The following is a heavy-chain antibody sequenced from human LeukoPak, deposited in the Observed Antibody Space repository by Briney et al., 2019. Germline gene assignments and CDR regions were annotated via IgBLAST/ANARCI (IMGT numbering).Heavy chain of an antibody. V-gene: IGHV4-4*07. J-gene: IGHJ2*01. CDR3: ARGRAGYSSSWYWYFDP. CDR1: GGSISSYY. Sequence: NPSETLSLTCTVSGGSISSYYWSWIRQPAGKGLEWIGRIYTSGSTNYNPSLKSRVTMSVDTSKNQFSLKLSSVTAADTAVYYCARGRAGYSSSWYWYFDPWGRGTLVTVSS. CDR2: IYTSGST. D-gene: IGHD6-13*01.